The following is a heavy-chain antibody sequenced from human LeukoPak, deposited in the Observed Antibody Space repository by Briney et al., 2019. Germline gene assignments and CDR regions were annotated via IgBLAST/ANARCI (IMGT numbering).Heavy chain of an antibody. CDR2: INERENEK. D-gene: IGHD6-13*01. CDR3: ARHPNSNWDY. J-gene: IGHJ4*02. CDR1: GFTFSKYW. V-gene: IGHV3-7*03. Sequence: GGSLRLSCAASGFTFSKYWMSWVRQVPGKGLEWVVNINERENEKNYVDSVKGRFTVSRDNAQDSLYLQMNSLRVEDTAVYYCARHPNSNWDYWGQGTLVTVSS.